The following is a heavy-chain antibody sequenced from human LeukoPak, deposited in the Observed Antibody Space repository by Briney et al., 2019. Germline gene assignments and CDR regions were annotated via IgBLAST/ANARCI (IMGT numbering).Heavy chain of an antibody. V-gene: IGHV6-1*01. CDR3: ARGNRDFDS. J-gene: IGHJ5*01. CDR1: GDSVSTNSAA. Sequence: SQTLSLTCAISGDSVSTNSAARNWIRQSPSRGLEWLGRTYYRSKWSHDYAPSVQSHITTNPDTSKNQFSLHLNSVTPEDTAVYYCARGNRDFDSWGQGTLVTVSS. D-gene: IGHD2-21*02. CDR2: TYYRSKWSH.